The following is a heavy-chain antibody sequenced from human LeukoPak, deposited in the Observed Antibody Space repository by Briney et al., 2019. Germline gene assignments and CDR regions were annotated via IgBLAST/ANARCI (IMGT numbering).Heavy chain of an antibody. J-gene: IGHJ3*02. V-gene: IGHV3-23*01. CDR3: AKGHYDTGTFGAFDI. CDR1: GFTFSLHA. Sequence: GGSLRLSCAASGFTFSLHAMTWVRQAPGKGLEWVPRISGSGGSTYYADSVKGRFTISRDNSKNTLSLQMNSLRAEDTAVYYCAKGHYDTGTFGAFDIWGQGTMVTVSS. D-gene: IGHD3-22*01. CDR2: ISGSGGST.